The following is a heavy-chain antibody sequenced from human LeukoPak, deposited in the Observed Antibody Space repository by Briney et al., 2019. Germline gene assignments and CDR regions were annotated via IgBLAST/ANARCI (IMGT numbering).Heavy chain of an antibody. CDR3: ARGSRISGGQYCSSTSCYGYNWFDP. D-gene: IGHD2-2*01. CDR1: GGSFSGYY. Sequence: SETLSLTCAVYGGSFSGYYWSWIRQPPGKGLEWIGEINHSGSTNYNPSLKSRVTISVDTSKNRFSLKLSSVTAADTAVYYCARGSRISGGQYCSSTSCYGYNWFDPWGQGTLVTVSS. V-gene: IGHV4-34*01. CDR2: INHSGST. J-gene: IGHJ5*02.